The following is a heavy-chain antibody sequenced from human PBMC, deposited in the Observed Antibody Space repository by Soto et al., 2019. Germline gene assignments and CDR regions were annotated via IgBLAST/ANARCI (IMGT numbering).Heavy chain of an antibody. CDR3: ARGLRYYGSGSHYGLDV. D-gene: IGHD3-10*01. CDR1: GASLSDNY. Sequence: SETLSLTCAVYGASLSDNYCNWLRQPPGKGLEWIGEINHSGNTNYNPSLRSRVTISIDTSKNQLSLNLRSVSAADTAVYYCARGLRYYGSGSHYGLDVWGQGTTVTVSS. J-gene: IGHJ6*02. CDR2: INHSGNT. V-gene: IGHV4-34*01.